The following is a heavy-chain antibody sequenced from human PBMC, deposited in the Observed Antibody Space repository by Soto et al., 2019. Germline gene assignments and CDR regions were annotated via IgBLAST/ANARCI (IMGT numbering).Heavy chain of an antibody. Sequence: QVQLQESGPGLVKPSQTLSLTCTVSGGSISSGGYYWSWIRQHPGKGLEWIGYIYYSGSTYYNPSPKSRVTISVDTSKNQFSLKLSSVTAADTAVYYCARGTGPQEGWEMATGLVLDYWGQGTLVTVSS. CDR2: IYYSGST. CDR1: GGSISSGGYY. CDR3: ARGTGPQEGWEMATGLVLDY. D-gene: IGHD5-18*01. J-gene: IGHJ4*02. V-gene: IGHV4-31*03.